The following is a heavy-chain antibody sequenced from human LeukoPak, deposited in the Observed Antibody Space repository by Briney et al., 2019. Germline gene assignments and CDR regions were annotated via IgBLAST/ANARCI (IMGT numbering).Heavy chain of an antibody. D-gene: IGHD1-7*01. CDR1: GYTFTNYA. CDR2: INGGNGDT. Sequence: ASVKVSCKTSGYTFTNYAMHWVRQAPGQRFEWMGWINGGNGDTKYSQKFQGRVTITRDTSASTAYMELSSLRSEDTAVYYCARVKAGTTFLDYWGQGTLVTLSS. V-gene: IGHV1-3*01. CDR3: ARVKAGTTFLDY. J-gene: IGHJ4*02.